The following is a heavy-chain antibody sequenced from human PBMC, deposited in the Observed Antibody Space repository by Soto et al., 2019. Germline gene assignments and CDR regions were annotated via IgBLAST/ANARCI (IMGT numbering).Heavy chain of an antibody. J-gene: IGHJ2*01. CDR2: IYYSGST. CDR1: GGSISSSSYY. D-gene: IGHD2-2*01. Sequence: QLQLQESGPGLVKPSETLSLTCTVSGGSISSSSYYWGWIRQPPGKGLEWIGSIYYSGSTYYNPSLQSRVTMSVDTSKNQFSLKLSSVAAADTAVYYCARHVCSSTSCYAPGYFDLWGRGTLVTVSS. V-gene: IGHV4-39*01. CDR3: ARHVCSSTSCYAPGYFDL.